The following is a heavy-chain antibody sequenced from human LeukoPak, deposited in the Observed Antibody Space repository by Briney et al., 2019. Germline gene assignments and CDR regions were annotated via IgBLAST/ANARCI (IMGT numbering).Heavy chain of an antibody. CDR2: ISYDGSNR. CDR1: GFTFSSSG. Sequence: PGGSLRLSRAASGFTFSSSGMHWVRQAPGKGLEWVAFISYDGSNRYYADSVKGRFTISRDNSKNTLYLQMNSLRAEDTAVYYCAKETRGSYSDYWGQGTLVTVSS. J-gene: IGHJ4*02. D-gene: IGHD5-12*01. CDR3: AKETRGSYSDY. V-gene: IGHV3-30*02.